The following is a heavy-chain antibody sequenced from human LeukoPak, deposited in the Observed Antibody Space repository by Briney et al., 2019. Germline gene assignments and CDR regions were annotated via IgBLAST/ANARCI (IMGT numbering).Heavy chain of an antibody. CDR1: GYTFTSYY. CDR2: INPSGCST. Sequence: GASVKVSCKASGYTFTSYYMHWVRQAPGQGREWMGVINPSGCSTSYAQKFQGRVTMTRDTSISTAYMELSRLRSDDTAVYYCARDPRGYYYMDVWGKGTTVTISS. D-gene: IGHD3-10*01. CDR3: ARDPRGYYYMDV. J-gene: IGHJ6*03. V-gene: IGHV1-46*01.